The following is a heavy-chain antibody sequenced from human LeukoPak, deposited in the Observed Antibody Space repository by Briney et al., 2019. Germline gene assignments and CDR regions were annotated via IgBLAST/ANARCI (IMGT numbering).Heavy chain of an antibody. J-gene: IGHJ6*02. D-gene: IGHD3-10*01. V-gene: IGHV4-30-2*01. Sequence: SETLSLTCAVSGGSISSGGYSWSWIRQPPGKGLEWIGEINHSGSTNYNPSLKSRVTISVDTSKNQFSLKPSSVTAADTAVYYCARDRGEAGMDVWGQGTTVTVSS. CDR3: ARDRGEAGMDV. CDR2: INHSGST. CDR1: GGSISSGGYS.